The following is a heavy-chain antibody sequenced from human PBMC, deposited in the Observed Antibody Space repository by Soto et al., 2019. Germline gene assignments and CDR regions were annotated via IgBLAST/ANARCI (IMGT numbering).Heavy chain of an antibody. V-gene: IGHV3-30-3*01. CDR3: ARVTPGNNLYYFSGLDV. CDR1: GFAFDNYG. Sequence: QVHLVESGGGVVQPGRSLRLSCVASGFAFDNYGIHWVRQAPGRGLQWVALISYEGSNTYYADSVRGRFTISRDNSKNTLYLQMNSLRPEDTGVYYCARVTPGNNLYYFSGLDVWGQGTSVTVSS. CDR2: ISYEGSNT. D-gene: IGHD1-1*01. J-gene: IGHJ6*02.